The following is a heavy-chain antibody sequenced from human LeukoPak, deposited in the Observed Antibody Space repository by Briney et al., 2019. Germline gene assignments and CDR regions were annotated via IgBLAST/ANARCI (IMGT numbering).Heavy chain of an antibody. J-gene: IGHJ1*01. CDR2: IYYSGST. CDR1: GGSISSGGYY. V-gene: IGHV4-31*03. Sequence: SQTLSLTCTVSGGSISSGGYYWSWIRQHPGKGLEWIGYIYYSGSTYYNPSLKSRVTISVVTSKNQFSLKLSSVTAADTAVYYCATVNTCGGDCQYFQHWGQGTLVTVSS. CDR3: ATVNTCGGDCQYFQH. D-gene: IGHD2-21*02.